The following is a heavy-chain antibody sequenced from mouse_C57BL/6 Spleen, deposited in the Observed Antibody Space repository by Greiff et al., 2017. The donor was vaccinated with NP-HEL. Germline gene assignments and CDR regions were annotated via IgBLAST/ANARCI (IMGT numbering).Heavy chain of an antibody. CDR3: ATPFITTVPFDY. CDR1: GYTFTDYY. V-gene: IGHV1-26*01. Sequence: VQLQQSGPELVKPGASVKISCKASGYTFTDYYMNWVKQSHGKSLEWIGDINPNNGGTSYNQKFKGKATLTVDKSSSTAYMELRSLTSEDSAVYYCATPFITTVPFDYWGQGTTLTVSS. J-gene: IGHJ2*01. D-gene: IGHD1-1*01. CDR2: INPNNGGT.